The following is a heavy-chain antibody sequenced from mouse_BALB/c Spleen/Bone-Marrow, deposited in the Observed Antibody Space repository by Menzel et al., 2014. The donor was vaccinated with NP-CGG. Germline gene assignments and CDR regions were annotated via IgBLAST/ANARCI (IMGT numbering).Heavy chain of an antibody. CDR3: YARDYRYEGYAMDN. CDR2: IDPENGDT. V-gene: IGHV14-4*02. Sequence: DVQLQESGAELVRSGASVKLSCTASGFNIKDYYMYWVKQRPEQGLEWIGWIDPENGDTEYAPKFQGKATMTADTSSNTAYLQLSSLTSEDTAVYYCYARDYRYEGYAMDNWGQGTSVTVSS. CDR1: GFNIKDYY. J-gene: IGHJ4*01. D-gene: IGHD2-14*01.